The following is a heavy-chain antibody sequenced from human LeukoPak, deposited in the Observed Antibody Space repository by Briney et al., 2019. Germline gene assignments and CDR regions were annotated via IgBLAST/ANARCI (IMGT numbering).Heavy chain of an antibody. D-gene: IGHD2-2*01. CDR3: ARRYCSTTGCWSDAFDI. J-gene: IGHJ3*02. CDR1: AYSIRIGYY. Sequence: SETLSLTRDVSAYSIRIGYYGGWIRQSPGKGLEWIGSISNTGTTYYKPSLKSRVTISVDTSKNQFSLNLSFVTASDTAVYYCARRYCSTTGCWSDAFDIWGHGTMVTVSS. CDR2: ISNTGTT. V-gene: IGHV4-38-2*01.